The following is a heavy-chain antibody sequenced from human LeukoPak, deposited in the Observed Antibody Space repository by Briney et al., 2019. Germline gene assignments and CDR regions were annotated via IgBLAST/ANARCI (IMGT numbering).Heavy chain of an antibody. CDR2: ISGSGGST. CDR3: AKYDFWSGYGMDV. V-gene: IGHV3-23*01. D-gene: IGHD3-3*01. Sequence: GGSLRLSCAASGFTFGSYAMSWVRQAPGKGLEWVSAISGSGGSTYYADSVKGRFTISRDNSKNTLYLQMNSLRAEDTAVYYCAKYDFWSGYGMDVWGQGTTVTVSS. J-gene: IGHJ6*02. CDR1: GFTFGSYA.